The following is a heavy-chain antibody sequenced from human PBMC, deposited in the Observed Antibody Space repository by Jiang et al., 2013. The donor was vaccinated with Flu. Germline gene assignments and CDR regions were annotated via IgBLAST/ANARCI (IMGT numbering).Heavy chain of an antibody. J-gene: IGHJ4*02. Sequence: SGAEVTKPGASVTVSCKASGYTFTEYYLHWVRRAPGQGLEWVGMIDPSGGRTRFKQRFQGRVDMTKDTAKSTVFLELNGLRSEDMAMYFCARALATAGAQFIYFDSWGQGTQVTVSS. CDR2: IDPSGGRT. D-gene: IGHD6-13*01. V-gene: IGHV1-46*01. CDR1: GYTFTEYY. CDR3: ARALATAGAQFIYFDS.